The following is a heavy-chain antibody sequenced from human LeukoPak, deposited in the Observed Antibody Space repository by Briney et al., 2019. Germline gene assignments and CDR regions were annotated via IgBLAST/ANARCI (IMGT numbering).Heavy chain of an antibody. V-gene: IGHV3-7*01. Sequence: PGGSLRLSCAASGFTFGSYWMSWVRQAPGKGLEWVATIKKDGSAKYYVDSVKGRFTISKDNAENSLFLQMSSLRAEDTAVYYCARPGVENDYGDYANSDYWGQGTLVTVSS. CDR3: ARPGVENDYGDYANSDY. J-gene: IGHJ4*02. CDR1: GFTFGSYW. CDR2: IKKDGSAK. D-gene: IGHD4-17*01.